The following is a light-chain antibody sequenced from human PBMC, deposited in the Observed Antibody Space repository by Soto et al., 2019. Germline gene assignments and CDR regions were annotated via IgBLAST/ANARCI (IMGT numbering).Light chain of an antibody. CDR1: SSDVGSYRY. CDR2: EVN. J-gene: IGLJ1*01. Sequence: QSALTQPPSASGSPGQSVTISCTGTSSDVGSYRYVSWYQQHPGKGPRLIIFEVNKRPSGVPDRFSGSKSGNTASLTVSGLQAEDEADYYCSSYASANSFVFGSGTKLTVL. CDR3: SSYASANSFV. V-gene: IGLV2-8*01.